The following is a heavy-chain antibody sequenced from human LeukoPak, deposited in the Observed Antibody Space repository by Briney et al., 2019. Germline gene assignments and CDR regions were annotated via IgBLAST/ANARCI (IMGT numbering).Heavy chain of an antibody. CDR3: ARVGDGYNSGYFDY. Sequence: KPSETLSLTCTVSGGSISSHYWSWIRQPPGKGLEWIGYIYYSGSTNYNPSLKSRVTISVDTSKNQFSLKLSSVTAADTAVYYCARVGDGYNSGYFDYWGQGTLVTVSS. V-gene: IGHV4-59*11. CDR1: GGSISSHY. J-gene: IGHJ4*02. D-gene: IGHD5-24*01. CDR2: IYYSGST.